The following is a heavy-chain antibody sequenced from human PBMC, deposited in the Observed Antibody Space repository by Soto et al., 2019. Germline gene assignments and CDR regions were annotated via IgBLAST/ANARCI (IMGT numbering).Heavy chain of an antibody. CDR1: GGSISSYY. V-gene: IGHV4-59*06. CDR2: IYYSGST. J-gene: IGHJ4*02. Sequence: SETLSLTCTVSGGSISSYYWSWIRQPPGKGLEWIGYIYYSGSTYYNPSLKSRVTISVDTSKNQFSLKLSSVTAADTAVYYYARTMIVSRYFDYWGQGTLVTVSS. D-gene: IGHD3-22*01. CDR3: ARTMIVSRYFDY.